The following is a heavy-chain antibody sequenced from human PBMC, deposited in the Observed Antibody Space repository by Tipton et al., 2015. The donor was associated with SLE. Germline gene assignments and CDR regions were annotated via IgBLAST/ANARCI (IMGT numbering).Heavy chain of an antibody. D-gene: IGHD4-17*01. CDR3: ARVWDYGDAFDI. J-gene: IGHJ3*02. Sequence: TLSLTCTVSGGSICIHHLSWIRQTPGETLEWIGYIYSGGSTNYNPSLKSRVSIDVDTSKNQISLKLGSVTAADTAVYYCARVWDYGDAFDIWGQGTMVTVSS. CDR2: IYSGGST. CDR1: GGSICIHH. V-gene: IGHV4-59*11.